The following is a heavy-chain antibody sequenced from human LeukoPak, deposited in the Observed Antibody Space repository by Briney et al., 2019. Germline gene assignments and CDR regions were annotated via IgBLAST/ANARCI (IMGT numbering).Heavy chain of an antibody. CDR2: IYHSGST. D-gene: IGHD4-17*01. CDR1: GGSISSGGYY. CDR3: ARVYGDYPVSYYFDY. V-gene: IGHV4-30-2*01. J-gene: IGHJ4*02. Sequence: SETLSLTCTVSGGSISSGGYYWSWIRQPPGKGLEWIGYIYHSGSTYYNPSLKSRVTISVDRSKNQFSLKLSSVTAADTAVYYCARVYGDYPVSYYFDYWGQGTLVTVSS.